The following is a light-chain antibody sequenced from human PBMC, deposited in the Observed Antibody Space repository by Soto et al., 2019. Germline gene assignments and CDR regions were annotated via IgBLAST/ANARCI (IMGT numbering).Light chain of an antibody. CDR1: SGSIASNY. Sequence: FMLTQPHSVSESPGKTVTISCTRSSGSIASNYVQWYQQRPGSAPTTVIYEDNQRPSGVPDRFSGSIDSSSNSASLTISGLQTEDEADYYCQSYDSSNGVVFGGGTKLTVL. CDR2: EDN. V-gene: IGLV6-57*04. J-gene: IGLJ2*01. CDR3: QSYDSSNGVV.